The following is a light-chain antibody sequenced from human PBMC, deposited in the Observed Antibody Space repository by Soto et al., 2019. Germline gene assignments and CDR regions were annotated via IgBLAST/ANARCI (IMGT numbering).Light chain of an antibody. CDR2: GAS. CDR3: QQYGSSGT. V-gene: IGKV3-20*01. CDR1: QSVSNNY. Sequence: IGLTQSKDTLSLSPGERAIISCRASQSVSNNYLAWYQQKPGQAPRLLIYGASNRATGIPDRFSGSGSGTDFTLTISRLEPEDFAVYYCQQYGSSGTFGQGTKVDIK. J-gene: IGKJ1*01.